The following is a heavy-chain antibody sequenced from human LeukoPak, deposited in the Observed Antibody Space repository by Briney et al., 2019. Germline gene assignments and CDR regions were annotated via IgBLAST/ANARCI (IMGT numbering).Heavy chain of an antibody. CDR1: GFTFRNSA. CDR3: AKGIYSSGWSYFDY. CDR2: LSGSGITT. J-gene: IGHJ4*01. V-gene: IGHV3-23*01. D-gene: IGHD6-19*01. Sequence: WGSLRLSCAASGFTFRNSALSWVRQLPGKGLEWVSTLSGSGITTYYADSVKGRFTISRENSKNMLYLQMNSLRAEDTAVYYCAKGIYSSGWSYFDYWGHGTLVTVSS.